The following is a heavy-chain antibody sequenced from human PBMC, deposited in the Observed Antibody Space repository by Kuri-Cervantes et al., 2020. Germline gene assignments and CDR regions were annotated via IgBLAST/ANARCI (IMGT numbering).Heavy chain of an antibody. CDR1: GFTFSSSG. D-gene: IGHD3-22*01. J-gene: IGHJ4*02. CDR3: ASDTYDSSGYYYVDQ. V-gene: IGHV3-33*08. Sequence: GESLKISCAASGFTFSSSGMSWVRQAPGKGLEWVAVDGSNKYYADSVEGRFTISRDNSKNTLYLQMNSLRAEDTAVYYCASDTYDSSGYYYVDQWGQGTLVTVSS. CDR2: DGSNK.